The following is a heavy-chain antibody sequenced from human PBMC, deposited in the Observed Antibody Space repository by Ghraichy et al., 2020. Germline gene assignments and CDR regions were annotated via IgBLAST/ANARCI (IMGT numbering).Heavy chain of an antibody. CDR1: GGSISSYY. V-gene: IGHV4-59*01. CDR3: ARGGRYGAN. J-gene: IGHJ4*02. D-gene: IGHD4-17*01. CDR2: VYYTGST. Sequence: TLSLTCTISGGSISSYYWSWIRQPPGKGLEWIGYVYYTGSTTYSPSLKSRVTISIDTSKNQFSLKLSSVTTADTAVYYCARGGRYGANWGQGTLVTVSS.